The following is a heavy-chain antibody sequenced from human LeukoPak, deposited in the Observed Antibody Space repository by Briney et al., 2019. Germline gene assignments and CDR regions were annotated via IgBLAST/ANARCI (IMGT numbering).Heavy chain of an antibody. J-gene: IGHJ4*02. V-gene: IGHV3-23*01. CDR2: ISSSDGGT. D-gene: IGHD3-22*01. CDR1: GFTFSSYA. CDR3: ARTSSDMFFDY. Sequence: PGGSLRLSCAGSGFTFSSYAMAWVRQTPEKGLEWVAIISSSDGGTSYIDSVKGRFTISRDISGNTLYLQMNSLRAEDTAVYYCARTSSDMFFDYWGQGTLVTVSS.